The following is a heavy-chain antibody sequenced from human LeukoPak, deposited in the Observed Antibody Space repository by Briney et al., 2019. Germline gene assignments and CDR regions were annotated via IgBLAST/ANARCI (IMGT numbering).Heavy chain of an antibody. Sequence: SETVSLTCTVSGGSIGRFHWSWIRQIPTKGLDQIGYIYYNGNTDYIPSLKLRVTMSVDVSKNQFSLNVTSVAAADSAVYYCARVGNHGDSMFFDSWGQGTLVTVSS. D-gene: IGHD4-17*01. CDR3: ARVGNHGDSMFFDS. J-gene: IGHJ4*02. V-gene: IGHV4-59*01. CDR1: GGSIGRFH. CDR2: IYYNGNT.